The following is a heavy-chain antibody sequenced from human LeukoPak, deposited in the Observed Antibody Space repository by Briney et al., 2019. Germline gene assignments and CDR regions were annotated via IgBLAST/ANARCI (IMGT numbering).Heavy chain of an antibody. D-gene: IGHD1-1*01. CDR2: ISGSGDYT. Sequence: GGSLRLSCAASGFTFSTYAMSWVRQAPGKGLEWVSIISGSGDYTNYADSVKGRFTISRDNSKNTFYVQMNSLRAEDTAVYYCAKGNRSGSENWGQGTLVTVSS. CDR1: GFTFSTYA. CDR3: AKGNRSGSEN. V-gene: IGHV3-23*01. J-gene: IGHJ4*02.